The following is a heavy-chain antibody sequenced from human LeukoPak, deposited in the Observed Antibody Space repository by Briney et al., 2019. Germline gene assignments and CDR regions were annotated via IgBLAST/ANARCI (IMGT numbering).Heavy chain of an antibody. V-gene: IGHV6-1*01. CDR1: GGSISNYY. J-gene: IGHJ4*02. CDR2: TYYRSKWYN. D-gene: IGHD7-27*01. CDR3: ARDRNWGVVDY. Sequence: SETLSLTCTVSGGSISNYYWNWIRQSPSRGLEWLGRTYYRSKWYNDYALSVKSRITINPDTSKNQFSLQLKSVTPEDTAVYYCARDRNWGVVDYWGQGTLVTVSS.